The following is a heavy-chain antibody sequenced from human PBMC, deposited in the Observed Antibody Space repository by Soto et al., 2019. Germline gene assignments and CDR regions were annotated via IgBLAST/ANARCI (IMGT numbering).Heavy chain of an antibody. V-gene: IGHV3-48*01. D-gene: IGHD3-9*01. Sequence: GGSLRLSCAASGFTFSTYSMNWVRQAPGKGLEWVSYISSSSSTIYYADSVKGRFTISRDNAKNSLYLQMNSLRAEDTAVYYCARGGDILTGYYNGWFDPWGQGTLVTVSS. CDR1: GFTFSTYS. CDR2: ISSSSSTI. CDR3: ARGGDILTGYYNGWFDP. J-gene: IGHJ5*02.